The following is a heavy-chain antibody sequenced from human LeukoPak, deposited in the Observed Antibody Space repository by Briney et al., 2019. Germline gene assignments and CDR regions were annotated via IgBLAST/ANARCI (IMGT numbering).Heavy chain of an antibody. D-gene: IGHD5-24*01. Sequence: GASVKVSCKASGYTFTGYYMHWVRQAPGQGLEWMGWINPNSGGTNYAQKFQGRVTMTRDTSISTAYMELGRLRSDDTAVYYCARAQRWLQLRNAFDIWGQGTMVTVSS. J-gene: IGHJ3*02. V-gene: IGHV1-2*02. CDR1: GYTFTGYY. CDR3: ARAQRWLQLRNAFDI. CDR2: INPNSGGT.